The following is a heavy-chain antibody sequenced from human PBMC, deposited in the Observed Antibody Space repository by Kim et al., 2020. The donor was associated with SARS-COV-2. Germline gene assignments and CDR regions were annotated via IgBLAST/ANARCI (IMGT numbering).Heavy chain of an antibody. CDR3: ARDSFGGSGSYENYYYYYGMDV. V-gene: IGHV3-72*01. J-gene: IGHJ6*02. Sequence: GGSLRLSCAASGFTFSDHYMDWVRQAPGKGLEWVGRTRNKANSYTTEYAASVKGRFTISRDDSKNSLYLQMNSLKTEDTAVYYCARDSFGGSGSYENYYYYYGMDVWGQGTTVTVSS. D-gene: IGHD3-10*01. CDR2: TRNKANSYTT. CDR1: GFTFSDHY.